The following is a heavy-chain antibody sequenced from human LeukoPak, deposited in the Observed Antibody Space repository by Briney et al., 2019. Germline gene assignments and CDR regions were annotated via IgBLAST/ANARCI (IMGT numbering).Heavy chain of an antibody. V-gene: IGHV3-23*01. J-gene: IGHJ4*02. CDR1: GFTFSSYA. CDR3: AKCAWELLHPCY. Sequence: GGSLRLSCAASGFTFSSYAMSWVRQAPGKGLEWVSAISGSGGRTYYADSAKGPFTISRDNSKNTLYLQMNSLRAEDTAVYYCAKCAWELLHPCYWGQGTLVTVSS. CDR2: ISGSGGRT. D-gene: IGHD1-26*01.